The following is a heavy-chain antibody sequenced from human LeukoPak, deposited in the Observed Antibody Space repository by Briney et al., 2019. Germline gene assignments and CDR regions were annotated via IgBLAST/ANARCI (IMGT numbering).Heavy chain of an antibody. CDR1: GLTFSSYA. CDR3: AKDRGEWLLAFDY. Sequence: TGGSLRLSCAASGLTFSSYAMSWVRQAPGKGLEWVSAISGSGGSTYYADSVKGRFTISRDNSKNTLYLQMNSLRAEDTAVYYCAKDRGEWLLAFDYWGQGTLVTVSS. V-gene: IGHV3-23*01. CDR2: ISGSGGST. J-gene: IGHJ4*02. D-gene: IGHD3-3*01.